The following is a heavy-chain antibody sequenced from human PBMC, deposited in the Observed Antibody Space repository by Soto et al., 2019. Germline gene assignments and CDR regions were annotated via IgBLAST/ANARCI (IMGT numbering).Heavy chain of an antibody. CDR2: ITSSGDAT. D-gene: IGHD2-2*01. CDR3: AKSRITSWYDVCVC. V-gene: IGHV3-23*01. CDR1: GFTFSNYA. Sequence: EVQLLEYGGGLVQPGGSLRLSCAASGFTFSNYALNWVRQAPGKGLEWVSGITSSGDATYYADSMKGRFTISRDNSKNTLFLQMNSLRVEDTAVYYCAKSRITSWYDVCVCWGQGTLVTVSS. J-gene: IGHJ4*02.